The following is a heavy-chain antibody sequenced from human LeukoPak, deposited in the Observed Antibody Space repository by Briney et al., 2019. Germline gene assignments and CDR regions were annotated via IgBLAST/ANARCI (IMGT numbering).Heavy chain of an antibody. V-gene: IGHV4-39*01. CDR1: GGSMMSRNLD. J-gene: IGHJ5*02. D-gene: IGHD3-22*01. CDR2: IYHSGST. Sequence: SETLSLTCTGSGGSMMSRNLDWVWVRQAPWKELAWLGSIYHSGSTYDNPSLKSRVTISVDRSKNQFSLKLSSVTAADTAVYYCARLYYDSRGYYWFDRWGQGTLVTVSS. CDR3: ARLYYDSRGYYWFDR.